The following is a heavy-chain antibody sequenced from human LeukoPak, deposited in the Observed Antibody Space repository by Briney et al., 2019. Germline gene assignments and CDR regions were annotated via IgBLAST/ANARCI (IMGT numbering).Heavy chain of an antibody. V-gene: IGHV1-69*05. D-gene: IGHD1-1*01. Sequence: ASVKVSCKASGGTFSSYAISWVRQAPGQGLEWVGRIIPIFGTANYAQKFQGRVTITTDEYTSTAYMELSSLRSEDTAVYYCARDVDNWNDVGDYWGQGTLVTVSS. CDR1: GGTFSSYA. CDR3: ARDVDNWNDVGDY. CDR2: IIPIFGTA. J-gene: IGHJ4*02.